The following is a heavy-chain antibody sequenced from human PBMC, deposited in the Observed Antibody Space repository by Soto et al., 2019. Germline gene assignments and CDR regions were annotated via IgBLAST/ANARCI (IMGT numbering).Heavy chain of an antibody. CDR2: IIPIFGSP. CDR1: GGTFSSYG. Sequence: QVQLVQSGAEVKKPGTSVKVSCKASGGTFSSYGISWVRQAPGQGLEWMGGIIPIFGSPNYVQRFQGRVTISAAELTSTAYMELTSLRSEDTAVYYCARENRFLESNSGWYNWFDPWGQGTLVTVSS. CDR3: ARENRFLESNSGWYNWFDP. J-gene: IGHJ5*02. V-gene: IGHV1-69*01. D-gene: IGHD6-19*01.